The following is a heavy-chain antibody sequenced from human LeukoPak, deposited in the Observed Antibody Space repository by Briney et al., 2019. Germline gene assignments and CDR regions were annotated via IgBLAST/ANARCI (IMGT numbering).Heavy chain of an antibody. V-gene: IGHV3-23*01. D-gene: IGHD3-9*01. J-gene: IGHJ4*02. CDR2: ISAGGGST. Sequence: GGSLRLSCAASGFTFSSYAMSWVRQAPGKGLEWVAGISAGGGSTYYADSVKGRFTTSRDNSKNMLYLQLNSLRAEDTAVYYCAKGDPPTYYDILTGQDYWGQGTLVTVSS. CDR1: GFTFSSYA. CDR3: AKGDPPTYYDILTGQDY.